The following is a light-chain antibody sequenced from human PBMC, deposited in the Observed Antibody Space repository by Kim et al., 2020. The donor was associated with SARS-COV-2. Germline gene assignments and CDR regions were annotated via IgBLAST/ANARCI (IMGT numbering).Light chain of an antibody. CDR1: ALPKQY. Sequence: SYELTQPPSVSVSPGQTARITCSGDALPKQYAYWYQQKPGQAPVLVIYKDSERPSGIPERFSGSSSGTTVTLTISGVQAEDEADYYCQSADSSGTPTFGG. CDR2: KDS. J-gene: IGLJ3*02. V-gene: IGLV3-25*03. CDR3: QSADSSGTPT.